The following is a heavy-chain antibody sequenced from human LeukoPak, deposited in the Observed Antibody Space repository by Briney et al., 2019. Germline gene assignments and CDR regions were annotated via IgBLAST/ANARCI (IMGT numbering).Heavy chain of an antibody. J-gene: IGHJ4*02. CDR3: TVATETTFDY. CDR2: ISDDTYTK. CDR1: GFTFSHLA. D-gene: IGHD4-17*01. V-gene: IGHV3-30*04. Sequence: GGSLRLSCAAPGFTFSHLAMYWVRQAPGKGLECVSLISDDTYTKYYADSVKGRFIISRDNSKNMLYLQMNGLGTDDSALYYCTVATETTFDYWGQGSLVTVSS.